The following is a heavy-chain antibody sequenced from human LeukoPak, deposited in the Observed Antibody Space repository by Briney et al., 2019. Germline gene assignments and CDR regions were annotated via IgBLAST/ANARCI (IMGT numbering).Heavy chain of an antibody. CDR3: AREKAVAGTVRYYYGMDV. D-gene: IGHD6-19*01. V-gene: IGHV3-48*04. CDR2: ISSSSSTR. Sequence: GGSLRLSCAASGFTFSSYSMNWVRQAPGKGLEWVSYISSSSSTRYYADSVKGRFTISRDNAKNSLYLQMNSLRAEDTAVYYCAREKAVAGTVRYYYGMDVWGQGTTVTVSS. CDR1: GFTFSSYS. J-gene: IGHJ6*02.